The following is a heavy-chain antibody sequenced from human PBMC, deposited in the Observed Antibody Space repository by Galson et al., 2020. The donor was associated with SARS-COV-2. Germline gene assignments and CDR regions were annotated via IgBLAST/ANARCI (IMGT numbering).Heavy chain of an antibody. V-gene: IGHV3-30*04. D-gene: IGHD3-9*01. CDR1: GFTFSSYA. CDR3: AREYLAYYDILTGIPYFDY. J-gene: IGHJ4*02. Sequence: GESLKISCAASGFTFSSYAMHWVRQAPGKGLEWVAVISYDGSNKYYADSVKGRFTISRDNSKNTLYLQMNSLRAEDTAVYYCAREYLAYYDILTGIPYFDYWGQGTLVTVSS. CDR2: ISYDGSNK.